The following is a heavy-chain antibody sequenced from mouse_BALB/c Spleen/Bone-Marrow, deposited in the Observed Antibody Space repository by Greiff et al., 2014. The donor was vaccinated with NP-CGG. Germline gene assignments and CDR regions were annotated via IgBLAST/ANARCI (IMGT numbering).Heavy chain of an antibody. CDR3: ARFAY. Sequence: EVKLVESGAELVKPGASVKLSCTASGFNIKDTYMHWVKQRPEQGLEWIGRIDPANGNTKYDPKFQGKATIAADTSSNTAYLQLSSLTSEDTAVYYCARFAYWGQGTLVTVSA. V-gene: IGHV14-3*02. CDR1: GFNIKDTY. J-gene: IGHJ3*01. CDR2: IDPANGNT.